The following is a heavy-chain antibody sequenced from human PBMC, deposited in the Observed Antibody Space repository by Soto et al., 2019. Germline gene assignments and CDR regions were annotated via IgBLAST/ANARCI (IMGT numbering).Heavy chain of an antibody. CDR3: ARGDSVTTVTTIDY. V-gene: IGHV3-21*02. CDR2: ISSTSSFI. Sequence: EVQLVESGGGLVKPGGSLRLSCAASGFTVSSHSMNWVRQAPGKGLEWVSSISSTSSFIYYTDSVKGRFTISRDNAKNCLYLQMNSLRAEDTAVYYCARGDSVTTVTTIDYWGQGSLVTVSS. J-gene: IGHJ4*02. D-gene: IGHD4-17*01. CDR1: GFTVSSHS.